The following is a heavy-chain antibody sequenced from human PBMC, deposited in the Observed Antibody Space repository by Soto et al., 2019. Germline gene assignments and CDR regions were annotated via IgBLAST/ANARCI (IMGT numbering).Heavy chain of an antibody. CDR3: ATPGLWSDAFDI. D-gene: IGHD5-18*01. J-gene: IGHJ3*02. CDR1: GYSISLGDY. Sequence: PSETLSLTCTVSGYSISLGDYWGWIRQPPGKGLEWIGSIYHSGNTYYNRSLKSRVSISLDTSKNHFSLELTSVTAADTAVYYCATPGLWSDAFDIWGQGTMVTVSS. CDR2: IYHSGNT. V-gene: IGHV4-38-2*02.